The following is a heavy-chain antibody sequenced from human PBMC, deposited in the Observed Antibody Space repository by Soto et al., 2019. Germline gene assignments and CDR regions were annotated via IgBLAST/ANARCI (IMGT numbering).Heavy chain of an antibody. V-gene: IGHV3-33*01. J-gene: IGHJ6*02. CDR2: IWYDGSNK. Sequence: QVQLVESGGGVVQPGRSLRLSCAASGFTFSSYGMHWVRQAPGKGLEWVAVIWYDGSNKYYADSVKGRFTISRDNSKNTLYLQMNSLRAEDTAVYYCARGSTTVSPYDDYYYYGMDVWGQGTTVTVSS. CDR1: GFTFSSYG. CDR3: ARGSTTVSPYDDYYYYGMDV. D-gene: IGHD4-4*01.